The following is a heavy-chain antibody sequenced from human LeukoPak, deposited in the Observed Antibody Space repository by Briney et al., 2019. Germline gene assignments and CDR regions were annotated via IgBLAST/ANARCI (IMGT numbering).Heavy chain of an antibody. CDR1: GYSFTNYW. J-gene: IGHJ4*02. Sequence: GESLKISCKGSGYSFTNYWIGWVRQMPGKGLEWMAIIYPGDSDTKYSPSFQGQVTISADKSITTAYLQWSSLKASDTAMYYCAILSSGWYYFDYWGQGTLVTVSS. CDR2: IYPGDSDT. V-gene: IGHV5-51*01. D-gene: IGHD6-19*01. CDR3: AILSSGWYYFDY.